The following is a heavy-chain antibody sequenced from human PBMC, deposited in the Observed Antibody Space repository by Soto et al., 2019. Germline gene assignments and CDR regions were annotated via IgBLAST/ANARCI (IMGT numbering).Heavy chain of an antibody. CDR1: GGSVSSGSYY. CDR2: IYYSGST. D-gene: IGHD4-4*01. Sequence: PSETLSLTCTVSGGSVSSGSYYWSWIRQPPGKGLEWIGYIYYSGSTNYNPSLKSRVTISVDSSKSQFSLKLNSVTAADTAVYYCARTTAVPLGCFDPWGQGILVTVSS. V-gene: IGHV4-61*01. J-gene: IGHJ5*02. CDR3: ARTTAVPLGCFDP.